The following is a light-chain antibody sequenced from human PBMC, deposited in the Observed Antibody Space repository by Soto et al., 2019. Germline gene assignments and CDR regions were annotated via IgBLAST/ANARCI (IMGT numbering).Light chain of an antibody. J-gene: IGKJ1*01. CDR2: AAS. Sequence: DIQMTQSPSSLSASVGDRLTITCPASQSISRYLHWYQQKPGKVPELLIYAASSLQSGVPSRFSGSGSGTEFTLTISSLQSEDFAVYSCQQYSNWPPWTFGQGTKVDI. CDR3: QQYSNWPPWT. CDR1: QSISRY. V-gene: IGKV1-39*01.